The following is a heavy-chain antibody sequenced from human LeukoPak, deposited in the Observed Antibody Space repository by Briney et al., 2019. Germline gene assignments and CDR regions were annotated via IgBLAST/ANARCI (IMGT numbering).Heavy chain of an antibody. CDR1: GFTFSDSA. CDR2: ITGSGVTT. CDR3: AKQPTVTTWIDC. J-gene: IGHJ4*02. V-gene: IGHV3-23*01. Sequence: GGSLRLSCAASGFTFSDSAMSWVRQAPGKGLGWVSAITGSGVTTYYADSVKGRFTTSRDNSRNTLYLQMNSLRAEDTAVYYCAKQPTVTTWIDCWGQGTLVTVSS. D-gene: IGHD4-17*01.